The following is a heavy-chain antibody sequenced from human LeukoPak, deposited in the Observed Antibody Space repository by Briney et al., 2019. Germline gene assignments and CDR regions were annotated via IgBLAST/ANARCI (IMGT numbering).Heavy chain of an antibody. J-gene: IGHJ4*02. CDR2: IYHSGST. Sequence: PSETLSLTCTVSGGSISSSSYYWGWIPQPPGKGLEWIGSIYHSGSTYYNPPLKSRVTIFVDTSQNQFSLRLSSVTAADTAVYYYARATSGTYWYFDYWGQGTLVSVSS. CDR3: ARATSGTYWYFDY. D-gene: IGHD1-26*01. CDR1: GGSISSSSYY. V-gene: IGHV4-39*01.